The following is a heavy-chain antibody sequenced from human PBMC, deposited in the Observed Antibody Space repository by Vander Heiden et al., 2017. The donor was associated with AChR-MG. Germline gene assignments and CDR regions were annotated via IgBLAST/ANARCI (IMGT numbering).Heavy chain of an antibody. Sequence: QVQLVESGGGVVQPGGSLRLPCAASGLSFSRYGMHWVRQAPGKGLQWVSFIRYDGSNQFYADSVRGRFTISRDNSNNTLYLQMNSLRPEDTAVYYCAKAAAYSGYDYGDSFDYWGQGTLVTVSS. CDR3: AKAAAYSGYDYGDSFDY. CDR2: IRYDGSNQ. CDR1: GLSFSRYG. V-gene: IGHV3-30*02. D-gene: IGHD5-12*01. J-gene: IGHJ4*02.